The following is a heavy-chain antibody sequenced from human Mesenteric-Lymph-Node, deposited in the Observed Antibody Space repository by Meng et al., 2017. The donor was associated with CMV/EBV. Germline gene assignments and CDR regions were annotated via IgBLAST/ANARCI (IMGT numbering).Heavy chain of an antibody. Sequence: RSGSYYWSWIRQPPGKGLEWIGYIYYSGSTNYNPSLKSRVTISVDTSKNQFSLKLSSVTAADTAVYYCARLARYCSSTSCPRTGFQHWGQGTLVTVSS. V-gene: IGHV4-61*01. CDR3: ARLARYCSSTSCPRTGFQH. D-gene: IGHD2-2*01. J-gene: IGHJ1*01. CDR1: RSGSYY. CDR2: IYYSGST.